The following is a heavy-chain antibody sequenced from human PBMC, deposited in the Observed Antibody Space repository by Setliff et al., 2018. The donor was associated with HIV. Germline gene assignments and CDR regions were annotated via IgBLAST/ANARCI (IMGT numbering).Heavy chain of an antibody. J-gene: IGHJ6*03. CDR3: SRAGKPGWGYGNYRYYYYYMDV. V-gene: IGHV3-49*04. CDR2: IRSKAYGGTT. CDR1: GFSFDDYC. D-gene: IGHD4-17*01. Sequence: GGSLRLSCAASGFSFDDYCMNWVRQAPGKGLEWVGFIRSKAYGGTTEYAASVKGRFTISRDDSKRIAYLQMNSLKTEDTAVYYCSRAGKPGWGYGNYRYYYYYMDVWGQGTLVTVSS.